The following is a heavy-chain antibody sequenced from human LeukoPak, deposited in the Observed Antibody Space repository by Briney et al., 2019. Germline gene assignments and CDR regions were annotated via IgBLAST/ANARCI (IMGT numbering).Heavy chain of an antibody. CDR3: ARGRYCSSTSCYLYSPSPFDY. CDR2: INHSGST. Sequence: SETLFLTCAVYGGSFSGYYWSWIRQPPGKGLEWIGEINHSGSTNYNPSLKSRVTISVDTSKNQFSLKLSSVTAADTAVYYCARGRYCSSTSCYLYSPSPFDYWGQGTLVAVSS. V-gene: IGHV4-34*01. D-gene: IGHD2-2*01. CDR1: GGSFSGYY. J-gene: IGHJ4*02.